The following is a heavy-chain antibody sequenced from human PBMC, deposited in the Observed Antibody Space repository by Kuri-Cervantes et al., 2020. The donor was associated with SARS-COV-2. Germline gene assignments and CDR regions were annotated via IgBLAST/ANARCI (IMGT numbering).Heavy chain of an antibody. D-gene: IGHD6-6*01. CDR2: INPDGSYT. Sequence: GESLKISCAASGFTFSGHWIHWVRQAPGKGLVWVSRINPDGSYTNNADSVKGRFTLSRDNAKNMLFLQMNSLRAEDTAVYYCAREGIAARPSHFDYWGQGTLVTVSS. J-gene: IGHJ4*02. CDR1: GFTFSGHW. V-gene: IGHV3-74*01. CDR3: AREGIAARPSHFDY.